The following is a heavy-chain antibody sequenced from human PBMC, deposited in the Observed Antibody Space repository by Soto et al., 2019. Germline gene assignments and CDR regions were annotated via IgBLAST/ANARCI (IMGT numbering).Heavy chain of an antibody. V-gene: IGHV3-7*01. CDR1: GFIFSNYW. Sequence: GGSLRLSCATSGFIFSNYWMSWVRQAPGKGLEWVANIKQDGGEKNYVDSMKGRFTISRENAKNSLFLQMNSLRAEDTAVYYCARTTTVAFGDAFDIWGQGTMVTVSS. D-gene: IGHD4-17*01. CDR2: IKQDGGEK. CDR3: ARTTTVAFGDAFDI. J-gene: IGHJ3*02.